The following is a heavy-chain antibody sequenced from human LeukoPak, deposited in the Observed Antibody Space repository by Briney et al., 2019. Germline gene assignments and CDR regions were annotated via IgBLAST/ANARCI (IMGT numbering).Heavy chain of an antibody. CDR2: IYDSGST. D-gene: IGHD1-26*01. CDR1: GGSISSSSYY. J-gene: IGHJ4*02. CDR3: ARVAPEWELRTGAFDY. V-gene: IGHV4-39*07. Sequence: PSETLSLTCTVSGGSISSSSYYWGWIRQRPGKGLDWIRRIYDSGSTYYNPSLKSRVTISVDTSKNQFSLKLSSVTAADTAVYYCARVAPEWELRTGAFDYWGQGTLVTVSS.